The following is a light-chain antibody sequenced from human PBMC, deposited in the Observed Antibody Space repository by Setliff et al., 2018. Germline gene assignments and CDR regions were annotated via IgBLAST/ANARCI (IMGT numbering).Light chain of an antibody. CDR3: SSYTTSTTRV. V-gene: IGLV2-14*01. J-gene: IGLJ2*01. CDR1: SSDVGDYNY. CDR2: EVT. Sequence: QSVLTQPASVSGSPGQSITISCTGTSSDVGDYNYVSWYQQHAGKAPKLMIYEVTNRPPGVSDRFSGSKSGNTASLTISGLQAEDEADYYCSSYTTSTTRVFGGGTKVTVL.